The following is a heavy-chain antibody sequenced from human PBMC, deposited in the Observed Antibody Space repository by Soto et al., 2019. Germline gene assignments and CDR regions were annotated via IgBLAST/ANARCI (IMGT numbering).Heavy chain of an antibody. D-gene: IGHD2-15*01. CDR3: ARGGCSGGSCYCWYFDL. CDR2: IYSGGST. Sequence: GGSLRLSCAASGFTVSSNYMSWVRQAPGKGLEWVSVIYSGGSTYYADSVKGRFTISRDNSKNTLYLQMNSLRAEDTAVYYCARGGCSGGSCYCWYFDLWGRGTLVTVSS. J-gene: IGHJ2*01. V-gene: IGHV3-53*01. CDR1: GFTVSSNY.